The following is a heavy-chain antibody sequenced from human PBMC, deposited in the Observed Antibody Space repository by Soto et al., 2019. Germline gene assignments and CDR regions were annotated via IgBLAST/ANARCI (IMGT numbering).Heavy chain of an antibody. V-gene: IGHV1-3*01. J-gene: IGHJ4*02. Sequence: QVQLVQSGAEVKKPGASVKVSCKTSGYTFTTYVVHWVRQAPGQRLEWMAWINADNGITKSSQEFRGRVTVTRDTSASTVYMEMSSLRSEDTAMYYCAREVVRGVQFDYWGQGTLVTVSS. D-gene: IGHD3-10*01. CDR3: AREVVRGVQFDY. CDR2: INADNGIT. CDR1: GYTFTTYV.